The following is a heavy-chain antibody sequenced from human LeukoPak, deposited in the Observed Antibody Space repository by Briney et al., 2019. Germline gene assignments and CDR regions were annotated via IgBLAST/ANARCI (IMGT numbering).Heavy chain of an antibody. D-gene: IGHD4/OR15-4a*01. CDR2: ISGDGGST. V-gene: IGHV3-43*02. CDR1: GFTFDDYA. Sequence: PGGSLRLSCAAFGFTFDDYAMHWVRQAPGKGLEWVSLISGDGGSTYYADSVKGRFTISRDNSKNSLYLQMNSLRTEDTALYYCAKDKGYGGNDGDAFDIWGQGTMVTVSS. CDR3: AKDKGYGGNDGDAFDI. J-gene: IGHJ3*02.